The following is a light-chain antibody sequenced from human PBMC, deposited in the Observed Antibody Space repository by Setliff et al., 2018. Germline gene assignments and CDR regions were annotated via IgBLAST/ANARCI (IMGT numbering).Light chain of an antibody. J-gene: IGLJ1*01. CDR2: GVS. CDR1: SSDVGSYDL. V-gene: IGLV2-14*03. Sequence: QSALAQPASASGSPGQSITISCSGTSSDVGSYDLVSWYQQHPGKAPKLIIYGVSDRPSGVSSRFSGSKSAHTASLTISGLQPEDEADYYCFSYTTGSIRRGVFGTGTKVTVL. CDR3: FSYTTGSIRRGV.